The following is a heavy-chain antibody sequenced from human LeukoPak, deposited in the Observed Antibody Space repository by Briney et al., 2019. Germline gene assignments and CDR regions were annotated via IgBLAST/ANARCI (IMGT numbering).Heavy chain of an antibody. D-gene: IGHD1-26*01. CDR3: ARDRGVVGLTSRARYYYMDV. Sequence: SETLSLTCTVSGASISGYYWSWLRQPAGKGLEGIGRIYTSGSTNYNPSLKSRVTMSVDTSKNQFSLKLSSVTAADTAVYYCARDRGVVGLTSRARYYYMDVWGKGTTVTVSS. V-gene: IGHV4-4*07. CDR1: GASISGYY. CDR2: IYTSGST. J-gene: IGHJ6*03.